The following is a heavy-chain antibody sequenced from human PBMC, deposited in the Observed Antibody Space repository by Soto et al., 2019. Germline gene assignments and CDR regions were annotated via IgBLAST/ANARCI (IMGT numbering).Heavy chain of an antibody. J-gene: IGHJ3*02. V-gene: IGHV4-31*03. CDR1: GGSISSGGYY. CDR3: ARDPIAAAGSDAFDI. D-gene: IGHD6-13*01. CDR2: IYYSGST. Sequence: QVQLQELGPGLVKPSQTLSLTCTVSGGSISSGGYYWSWIRQHPGKGLEWIGYIYYSGSTYYNPSLKSRVTISVDTSKNQFSLKLSSVTAADTAVYYCARDPIAAAGSDAFDIWGQGTMVTVSS.